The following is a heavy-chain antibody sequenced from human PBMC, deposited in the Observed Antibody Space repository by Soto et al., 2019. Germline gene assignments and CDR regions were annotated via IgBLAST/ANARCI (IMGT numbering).Heavy chain of an antibody. CDR1: GFTFSIYA. Sequence: EVQLLESGGGLVQPGGYLRLSCAAAGFTFSIYAMSWFRQSPAKGLEWVSAISGSDDGTYHADSVKGRFTISRDNSNSKLYLQMNSLRVEDTAVYYCAKAPLGHCRGRRCYSLDYWGQGTLVTVSS. J-gene: IGHJ4*02. D-gene: IGHD2-15*01. CDR3: AKAPLGHCRGRRCYSLDY. CDR2: ISGSDDGT. V-gene: IGHV3-23*01.